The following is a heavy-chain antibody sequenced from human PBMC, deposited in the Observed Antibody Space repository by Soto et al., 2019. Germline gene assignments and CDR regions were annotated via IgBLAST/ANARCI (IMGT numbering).Heavy chain of an antibody. Sequence: EVQLVESGGGLVQPGGSLRLSCAASGFTFSSYSMNWVRQAPGKGLEWVSYISSSSSTIYYADSLKGRFTISRDNAKNSLYLQMNSLRAEDTAVYYWARNKGRSPLDYWGQGTLVTVSS. CDR1: GFTFSSYS. J-gene: IGHJ4*02. V-gene: IGHV3-48*01. D-gene: IGHD2-15*01. CDR2: ISSSSSTI. CDR3: ARNKGRSPLDY.